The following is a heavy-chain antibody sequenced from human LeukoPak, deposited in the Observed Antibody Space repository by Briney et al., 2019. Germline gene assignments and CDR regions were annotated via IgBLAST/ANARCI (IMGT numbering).Heavy chain of an antibody. J-gene: IGHJ3*02. CDR3: AKETVVVVAATPDAFDI. CDR2: ISGSGGST. V-gene: IGHV3-23*01. Sequence: GGSLRPSCAASGFTFSSYAMSWVRQAPGKGLEWVSGISGSGGSTHYADSVKDRFTISRDNSKNTLYLQMNSLRAEDTAVYYCAKETVVVVAATPDAFDIWGQGTMVTVSS. CDR1: GFTFSSYA. D-gene: IGHD2-15*01.